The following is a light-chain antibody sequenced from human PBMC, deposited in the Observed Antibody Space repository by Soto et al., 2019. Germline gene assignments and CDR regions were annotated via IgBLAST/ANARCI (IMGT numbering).Light chain of an antibody. CDR1: QSVASS. J-gene: IGKJ5*01. Sequence: EILLTKSPATLPVSPGERVTLSCRASQSVASSVAWYQQKPGQAPRLILYGASTRATGFPARFSGSGSGTEFTLTISSLQSEDFAVYLCQQYHYWPITFGQGTRLEIK. CDR2: GAS. CDR3: QQYHYWPIT. V-gene: IGKV3-15*01.